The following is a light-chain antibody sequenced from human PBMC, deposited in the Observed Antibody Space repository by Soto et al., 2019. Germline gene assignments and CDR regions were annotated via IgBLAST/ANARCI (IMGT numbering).Light chain of an antibody. CDR3: AVWDDNLSGVV. CDR2: SHN. J-gene: IGLJ2*01. V-gene: IGLV1-44*01. Sequence: QSVLTQPPSASGTPGQRVTISCSGSDSNIGRNTVNWYQHLPGTAPKLVIFSHNKRPSGVPDRFSGSTSGTSASLAISDLQSEDEAYYYCAVWDDNLSGVVFGGGTKLTVL. CDR1: DSNIGRNT.